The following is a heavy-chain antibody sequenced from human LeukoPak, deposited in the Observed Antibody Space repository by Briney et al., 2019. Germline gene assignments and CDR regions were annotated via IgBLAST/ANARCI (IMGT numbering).Heavy chain of an antibody. CDR1: GFTFDDYG. D-gene: IGHD2-15*01. Sequence: GGSLRLSCAASGFTFDDYGMSWVRQAPGKGLEWVSGINWNGGSTGYADSVKGRFTISRDNAKNSLYLQMNSLRAEDTALHHCARKILGYYGMDVWGQGTTVTVSS. J-gene: IGHJ6*02. CDR3: ARKILGYYGMDV. CDR2: INWNGGST. V-gene: IGHV3-20*01.